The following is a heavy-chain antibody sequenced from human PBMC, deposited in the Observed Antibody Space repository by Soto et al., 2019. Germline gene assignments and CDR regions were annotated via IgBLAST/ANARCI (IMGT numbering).Heavy chain of an antibody. CDR2: IRSKAYGGTT. CDR1: GFTFGDYA. CDR3: TRDPLWFGKRNDAFDI. J-gene: IGHJ3*02. D-gene: IGHD3-10*01. Sequence: GGSLRLSCTASGFTFGDYAMSWFRQAPGKGLEWVGFIRSKAYGGTTEYAASVKGRFTISRDDSKSIAYLQMNSLKTEDTAVYYCTRDPLWFGKRNDAFDIWGQGTMVTVSS. V-gene: IGHV3-49*03.